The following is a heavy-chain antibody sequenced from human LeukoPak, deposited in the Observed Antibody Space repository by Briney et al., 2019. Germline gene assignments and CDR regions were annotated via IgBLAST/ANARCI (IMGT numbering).Heavy chain of an antibody. CDR2: IYSGGST. J-gene: IGHJ3*02. CDR1: GFTVSSNY. D-gene: IGHD2-15*01. V-gene: IGHV3-53*01. CDR3: AKHVVVAAPDAFDI. Sequence: PGGSPRLSCAASGFTVSSNYMSWVRQAPGKGLEWVSIIYSGGSTFYADSVKGRFTISRDNSKNTLYLQMNSLRAEDTAVYYCAKHVVVAAPDAFDIWGQGTMVTVSS.